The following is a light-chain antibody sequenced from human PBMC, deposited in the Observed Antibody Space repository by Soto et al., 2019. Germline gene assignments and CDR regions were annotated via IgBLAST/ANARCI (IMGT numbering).Light chain of an antibody. Sequence: EIVLTQSPGTLSLSPGERATLSCRASQSVSSSYLAWYQQKPGQAPRLLIYVASSRATGIPDRFSGRGSGTDFTLTISRLEPEDFAVYYCQQYGTSLLTFGGGAKVEIK. CDR2: VAS. CDR3: QQYGTSLLT. CDR1: QSVSSSY. J-gene: IGKJ4*01. V-gene: IGKV3-20*01.